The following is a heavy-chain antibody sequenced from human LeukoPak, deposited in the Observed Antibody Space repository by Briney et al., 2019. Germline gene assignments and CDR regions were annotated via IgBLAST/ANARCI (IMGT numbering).Heavy chain of an antibody. Sequence: ASVKVSCKASGYTFTSYYMHWVRQAPGQGLEWMGWINPNSGGTNYAQKFQGRVTMTRDTSISTAYMELSRLRSDDTAVYYCARTTESYDRSGYWVYYFDYWGQGTLVTVSS. CDR3: ARTTESYDRSGYWVYYFDY. CDR1: GYTFTSYY. CDR2: INPNSGGT. D-gene: IGHD3-22*01. V-gene: IGHV1-2*02. J-gene: IGHJ4*02.